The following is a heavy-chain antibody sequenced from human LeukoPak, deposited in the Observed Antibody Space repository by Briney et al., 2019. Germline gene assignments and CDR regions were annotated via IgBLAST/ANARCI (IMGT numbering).Heavy chain of an antibody. V-gene: IGHV4-59*08. CDR2: IYYSGST. D-gene: IGHD2/OR15-2a*01. CDR1: GGSFSGYY. CDR3: ARRLSFDAFDI. J-gene: IGHJ3*02. Sequence: SETLSLTCAVYGGSFSGYYWSWIRQPPGKGLEWIGYIYYSGSTNYNPSLKSRVTISVDTSKNQFSLKLSSVTAADTAVYYCARRLSFDAFDIWGQGKKVPV.